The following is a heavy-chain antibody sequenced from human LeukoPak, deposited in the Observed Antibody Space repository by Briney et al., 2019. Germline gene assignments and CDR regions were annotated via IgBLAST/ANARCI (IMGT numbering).Heavy chain of an antibody. CDR2: ISYDGSNK. CDR3: AKGRDSSSI. Sequence: PGGSLRLSCAASGFTFSSYGMHWVRQAPGKGLEWVAVISYDGSNKYYADSVKGRFTISRDNSKNTLYLQMNSLRAEDTAVYYCAKGRDSSSIWGQGTMVTVSS. D-gene: IGHD6-6*01. CDR1: GFTFSSYG. J-gene: IGHJ3*02. V-gene: IGHV3-30*18.